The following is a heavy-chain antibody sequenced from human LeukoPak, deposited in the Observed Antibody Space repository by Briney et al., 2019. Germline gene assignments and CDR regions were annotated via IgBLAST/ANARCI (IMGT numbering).Heavy chain of an antibody. J-gene: IGHJ4*02. CDR2: ISSSSSYI. V-gene: IGHV3-21*01. Sequence: GGSLRLSCAASGFTFSSYSMNWVRQAPGKGLEWVSSISSSSSYIYYADSVKGRFTISRDNAKNSLYLQMNSLRAEDTAVYYCARASYYYNSSGYTDYWGQGTLVTVSS. CDR3: ARASYYYNSSGYTDY. CDR1: GFTFSSYS. D-gene: IGHD3-22*01.